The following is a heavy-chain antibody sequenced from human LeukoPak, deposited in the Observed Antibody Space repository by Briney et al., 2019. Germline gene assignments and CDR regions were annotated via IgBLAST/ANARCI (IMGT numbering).Heavy chain of an antibody. J-gene: IGHJ4*02. D-gene: IGHD2-2*01. CDR2: ISSSSSYI. CDR1: GFTFSSYS. V-gene: IGHV3-21*01. CDR3: VRVDRRYCSSTSCSRDY. Sequence: PGGSLRLSCAASGFTFSSYSMNWVRQAPGKGLEWVSSISSSSSYIYYADSVKGRFTISRDNAKNSLYLQMNSLRAEDTAVYYCVRVDRRYCSSTSCSRDYWGQGTLVTVSS.